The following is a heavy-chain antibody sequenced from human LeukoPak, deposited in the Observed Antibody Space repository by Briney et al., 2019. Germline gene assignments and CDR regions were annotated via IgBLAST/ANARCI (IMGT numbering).Heavy chain of an antibody. J-gene: IGHJ4*02. CDR1: GGSISSSSYY. CDR2: VYYTGAS. Sequence: SETLSLTCTVSGGSISSSSYYWGWIPQPPGKGLEWIGSVYYTGASYYNPSLKSRVTISIDTSKNHFSLNLTSVTAADTAVYYCARGAPPQNWGQGALVTVSS. V-gene: IGHV4-39*07. CDR3: ARGAPPQN.